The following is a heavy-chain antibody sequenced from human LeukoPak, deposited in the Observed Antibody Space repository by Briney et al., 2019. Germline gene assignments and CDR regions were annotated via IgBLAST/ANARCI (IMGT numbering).Heavy chain of an antibody. J-gene: IGHJ5*02. V-gene: IGHV1-18*01. CDR3: ARDARAVAGLNRFDP. CDR1: GYTFTSYG. D-gene: IGHD6-19*01. Sequence: ASVKVSCKASGYTFTSYGISWVRQAPGQGLEWMGWISAYNGNTNYAQKLQGRVTMTTDTSTSTAYMELRSLRSDDTAVYYCARDARAVAGLNRFDPWGQGTLVTVSS. CDR2: ISAYNGNT.